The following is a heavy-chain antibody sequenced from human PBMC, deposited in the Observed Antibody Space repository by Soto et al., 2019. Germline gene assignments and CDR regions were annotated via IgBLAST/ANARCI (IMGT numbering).Heavy chain of an antibody. J-gene: IGHJ6*02. CDR2: ISYDGSNK. CDR3: ARDRGSKSYYSYGMDV. V-gene: IGHV3-30-3*01. Sequence: QVQLVESGGGVVQPGRSLRLSCAASGFTFSSYAMHWVRQAPGKGLEWVAVISYDGSNKYYADSVKGRFTISRDNSKNTLYVQMNSLRAEDTAVYYCARDRGSKSYYSYGMDVWGQGTTVTVSS. CDR1: GFTFSSYA. D-gene: IGHD2-2*01.